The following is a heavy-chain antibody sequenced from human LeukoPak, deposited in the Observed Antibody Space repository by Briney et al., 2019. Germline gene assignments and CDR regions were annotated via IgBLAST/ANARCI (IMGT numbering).Heavy chain of an antibody. Sequence: PGRSLRLSCAASGFFFDDYGMHWVRQVPGKGLEWVSGISWNSNTRKYADSVRGRFTISRDNAKNSLYLQMNSLRAEDTALYYCVKGRDFWSGLDVWGQGTTVTVS. J-gene: IGHJ6*02. CDR3: VKGRDFWSGLDV. D-gene: IGHD3-3*01. CDR2: ISWNSNTR. V-gene: IGHV3-9*01. CDR1: GFFFDDYG.